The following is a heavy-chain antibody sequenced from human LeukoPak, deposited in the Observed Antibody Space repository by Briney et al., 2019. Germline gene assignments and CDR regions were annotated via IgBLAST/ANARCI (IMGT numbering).Heavy chain of an antibody. D-gene: IGHD4-11*01. CDR2: ISAYNSNT. Sequence: ASVKVSCKASGYTFTSYGISWVRQAPGQGLEWMGWISAYNSNTNYAQKLQGRVTMTTDTSTSTAYMELRSLRSDDTAVYYCARDDYPTHPGDYWGQGTLVTVSS. CDR3: ARDDYPTHPGDY. V-gene: IGHV1-18*04. J-gene: IGHJ4*02. CDR1: GYTFTSYG.